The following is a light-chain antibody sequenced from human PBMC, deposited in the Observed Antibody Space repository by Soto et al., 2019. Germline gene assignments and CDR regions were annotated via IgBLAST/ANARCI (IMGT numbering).Light chain of an antibody. J-gene: IGLJ2*01. CDR3: QSYDISLSVVV. CDR1: SSNIGAGYD. V-gene: IGLV1-40*01. CDR2: VNS. Sequence: QSVLTQPPSVSGAPGQRVTISCTGSSSNIGAGYDVHWYQQFPGTAPKLLIYVNSNRPSGVPDRFSGSKSGTSASLAITGLQAEDEADYYCQSYDISLSVVVFGGGTKLTVL.